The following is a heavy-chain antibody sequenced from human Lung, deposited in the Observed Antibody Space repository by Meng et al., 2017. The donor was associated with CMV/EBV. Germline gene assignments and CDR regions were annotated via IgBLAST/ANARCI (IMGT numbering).Heavy chain of an antibody. D-gene: IGHD5-18*01. Sequence: ASVXVSXKASGFFFTGYYMHWVRQAPGQGLEWMGWINPNSGGTNYAQKFQGRVTMTRDTSISTAYMELSRLRSDDTAVYYCARGRIQLWLEKSYYYGMDVXGQGXTVTVSS. CDR3: ARGRIQLWLEKSYYYGMDV. J-gene: IGHJ6*02. CDR2: INPNSGGT. V-gene: IGHV1-2*02. CDR1: GFFFTGYY.